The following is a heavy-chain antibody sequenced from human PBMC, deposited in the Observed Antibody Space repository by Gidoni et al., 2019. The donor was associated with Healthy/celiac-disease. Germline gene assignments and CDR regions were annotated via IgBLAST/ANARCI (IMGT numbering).Heavy chain of an antibody. Sequence: EVQLLESGGGLVQPGGSLILSCASSGFTFSSYAMSWVPQAPGKVLEWVSAISGSGGSTYYADSVKGRFTISRDNSKNTLYLQMNSLRAEDTAVYYCAKDPGIAAAGPVWYYFDYWGQGTLVTVSS. J-gene: IGHJ4*02. CDR3: AKDPGIAAAGPVWYYFDY. CDR1: GFTFSSYA. CDR2: ISGSGGST. D-gene: IGHD6-13*01. V-gene: IGHV3-23*01.